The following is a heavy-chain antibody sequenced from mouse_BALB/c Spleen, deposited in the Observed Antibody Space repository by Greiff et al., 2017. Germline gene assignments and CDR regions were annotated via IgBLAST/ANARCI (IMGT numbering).Heavy chain of an antibody. V-gene: IGHV3-2*02. J-gene: IGHJ4*01. CDR3: ARGTTGTMDY. CDR1: GYSITSDYA. D-gene: IGHD1-1*01. Sequence: VQLKESGPGLVKPSQSLSLTCTVTGYSITSDYAWNWIRQFPGNKLEWMGYISYSGSTSYNPSLKSRISITRDTSKNQFFLQLNSVTTEDTATYYCARGTTGTMDYWGQGTSVTVSS. CDR2: ISYSGST.